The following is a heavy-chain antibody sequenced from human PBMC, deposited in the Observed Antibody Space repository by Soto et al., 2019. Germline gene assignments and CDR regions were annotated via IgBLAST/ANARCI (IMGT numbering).Heavy chain of an antibody. J-gene: IGHJ4*02. CDR2: ISWNSGSV. CDR3: ATDFSDIWDYRRDFDY. CDR1: GFTFDGFA. V-gene: IGHV3-9*01. Sequence: EVQLVESGGGLVQPGRSLRLSCGASGFTFDGFAMHWVRQAPGKGLEWVSGISWNSGSVAYADSVKGRFTISRDNAKNSLYLQMNSLTPEETALYYCATDFSDIWDYRRDFDYWGQGTLVTVSS. D-gene: IGHD1-7*01.